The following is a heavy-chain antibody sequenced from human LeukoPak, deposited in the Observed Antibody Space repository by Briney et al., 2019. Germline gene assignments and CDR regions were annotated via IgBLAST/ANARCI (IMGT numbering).Heavy chain of an antibody. CDR3: ARDPGVVAFHYFDL. Sequence: QPGGSLRLSCAASGFTFSSHAMAWVRQAPGKGLEWVSAIGGRGGSTYYADSVKGRFTISRENSKNTVYLQMNSLRAEDTAVYYCARDPGVVAFHYFDLWGQGTLVTVSS. V-gene: IGHV3-23*01. J-gene: IGHJ4*02. CDR2: IGGRGGST. CDR1: GFTFSSHA. D-gene: IGHD3-3*01.